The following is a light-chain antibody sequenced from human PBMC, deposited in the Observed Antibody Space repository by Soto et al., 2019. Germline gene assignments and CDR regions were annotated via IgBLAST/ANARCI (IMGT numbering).Light chain of an antibody. CDR1: NSDIGRYNY. CDR2: EVS. Sequence: QSALTQPASVSGSPGQSITISCAGTNSDIGRYNYVSWYQQHPGEAPKLLIYEVSNRPSGISHRFSGSKSGNTASLTISGLQAEDEGDYYCSSYTNTAALAVFGDGTKLTVL. CDR3: SSYTNTAALAV. J-gene: IGLJ3*02. V-gene: IGLV2-14*01.